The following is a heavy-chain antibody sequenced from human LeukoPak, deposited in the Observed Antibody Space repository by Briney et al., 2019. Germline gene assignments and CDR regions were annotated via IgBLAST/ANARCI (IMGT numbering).Heavy chain of an antibody. D-gene: IGHD3-10*01. CDR1: GFTFSTYV. CDR2: IVGSASKT. CDR3: AKDESSGNYPTIFDY. Sequence: PGGSLRLSCAASGFTFSTYVMSWVRQAPGKGLEWVSTIVGSASKTYYADPVKGRFTVSRDNSKNTLYLQMNSLRAEDTAVYYCAKDESSGNYPTIFDYWGQGTLVTVSS. J-gene: IGHJ4*02. V-gene: IGHV3-23*01.